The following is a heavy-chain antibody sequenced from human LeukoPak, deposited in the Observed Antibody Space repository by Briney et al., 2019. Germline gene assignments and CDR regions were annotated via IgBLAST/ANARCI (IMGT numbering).Heavy chain of an antibody. V-gene: IGHV4-39*01. J-gene: IGHJ3*02. CDR1: GGSISSSSYY. CDR3: ARGDGSGSDAFDI. Sequence: SETLSLTCTVSGGSISSSSYYWGWIRQPPGKGLEWIGSIYYSGSTYYNPSLKSRVTISVDTSKNQFSLKLSSVTAADTAVYYCARGDGSGSDAFDIWGQGTMVTVSS. D-gene: IGHD3-22*01. CDR2: IYYSGST.